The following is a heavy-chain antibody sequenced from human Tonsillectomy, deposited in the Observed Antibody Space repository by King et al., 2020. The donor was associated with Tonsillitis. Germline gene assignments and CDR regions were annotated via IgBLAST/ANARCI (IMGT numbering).Heavy chain of an antibody. Sequence: VQLVESGGGLVQPGGSLRLSCSASGFTFSSYAMSWVRQAPGKGLEGVSAIIGSGGSTYYADSVKGRLTISRDNSKNTLYLQMNSLRAEDTAVYYCAKGYYYDSSGYFFFGRAFDIWGQGTMVTVSS. V-gene: IGHV3-23*04. J-gene: IGHJ3*02. CDR2: IIGSGGST. D-gene: IGHD3-22*01. CDR3: AKGYYYDSSGYFFFGRAFDI. CDR1: GFTFSSYA.